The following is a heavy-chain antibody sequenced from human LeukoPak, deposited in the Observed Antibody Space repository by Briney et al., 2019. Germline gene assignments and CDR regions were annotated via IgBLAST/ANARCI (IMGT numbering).Heavy chain of an antibody. CDR1: GGSISSHY. J-gene: IGHJ6*03. V-gene: IGHV4-59*11. CDR2: IYYSGST. D-gene: IGHD3-10*01. Sequence: SETLSLTCTVSGGSISSHYWSWIRQPPGKGLEWIGYIYYSGSTNYNPPLKSRVTISVDTSKNQFSLKLSSVTAADTAVYYCARVKRMVRGVSRYMDVWGKGTTVTVSS. CDR3: ARVKRMVRGVSRYMDV.